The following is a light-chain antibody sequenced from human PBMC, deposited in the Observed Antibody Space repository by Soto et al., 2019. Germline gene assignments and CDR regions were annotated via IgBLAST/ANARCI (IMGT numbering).Light chain of an antibody. CDR3: QHYNNWPPDYT. Sequence: VITQSPATLSVSPGETATLSCRASQSIRSYLALYQQKPGQAPRLLIYGASMRATGVPTRFSGSGSGTEFTLTISSLQSEDFAVYYCQHYNNWPPDYTFGQGTKVDI. CDR1: QSIRSY. J-gene: IGKJ2*01. CDR2: GAS. V-gene: IGKV3-15*01.